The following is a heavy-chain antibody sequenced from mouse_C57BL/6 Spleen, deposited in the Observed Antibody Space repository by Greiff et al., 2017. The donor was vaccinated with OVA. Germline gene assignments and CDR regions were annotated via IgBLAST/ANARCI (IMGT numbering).Heavy chain of an antibody. D-gene: IGHD3-1*01. CDR2: IDPEDGET. CDR1: GFNIKDYY. Sequence: VQLKQSGAELVKPGASVKLSCTASGFNIKDYYMHWVKQRTEQGLEWIGRIDPEDGETKYAPKFQGKATITADTSSNTAYLQLSSLTSEDTAVYDCARCRTGTNWYFDVWGTGTTVTVSS. V-gene: IGHV14-2*01. CDR3: ARCRTGTNWYFDV. J-gene: IGHJ1*03.